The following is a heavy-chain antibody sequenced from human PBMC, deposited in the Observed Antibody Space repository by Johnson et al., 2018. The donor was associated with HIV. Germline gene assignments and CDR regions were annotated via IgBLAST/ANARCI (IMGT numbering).Heavy chain of an antibody. CDR1: GFTFSDYY. D-gene: IGHD1-26*01. CDR2: ITRSGVTI. V-gene: IGHV3-11*04. Sequence: QVQLVESGGGLVKPGGSLRLSCAASGFTFSDYYMSWIRQAPGTGLEWVSYITRSGVTISYADSVKGRFTISRDNAKNSLYLQMNSLRPEDTAVYYCARESKWESRTPHAFDIWGQGTMVTVSS. J-gene: IGHJ3*02. CDR3: ARESKWESRTPHAFDI.